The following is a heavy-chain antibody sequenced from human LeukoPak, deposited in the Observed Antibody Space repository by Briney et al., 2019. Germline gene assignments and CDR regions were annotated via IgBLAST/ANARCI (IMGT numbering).Heavy chain of an antibody. Sequence: PSETLSLTCTVSGGSISSSSYYWGWIRQPPGKGLEWIGSINYSGSTYYNPSLKSRVTISVDTSKNQFSLKLSSVTAADTAVYYCARHGDGYNPPYFDYWGQGTLVTVSS. CDR1: GGSISSSSYY. V-gene: IGHV4-39*01. CDR2: INYSGST. J-gene: IGHJ4*02. CDR3: ARHGDGYNPPYFDY. D-gene: IGHD5-12*01.